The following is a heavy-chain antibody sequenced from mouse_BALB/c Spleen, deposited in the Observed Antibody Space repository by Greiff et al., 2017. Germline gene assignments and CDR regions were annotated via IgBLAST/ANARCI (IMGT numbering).Heavy chain of an antibody. J-gene: IGHJ4*01. Sequence: VQLQQSGAELVKPGASVKLSCTASGFNIKDTYMHWVKQRPEQGLEWIGRIDPANGNTKYDPKFQGKATITADTSSNTAYLQLSSLTSEDTAVYYCARGSSYGYYAMDYWGQGTSVTVSS. D-gene: IGHD1-1*01. CDR1: GFNIKDTY. V-gene: IGHV14-3*02. CDR3: ARGSSYGYYAMDY. CDR2: IDPANGNT.